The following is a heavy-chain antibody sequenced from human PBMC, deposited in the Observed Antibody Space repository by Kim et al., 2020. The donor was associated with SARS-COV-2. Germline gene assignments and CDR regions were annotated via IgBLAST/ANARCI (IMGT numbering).Heavy chain of an antibody. Sequence: GGSLRLSCAASGFTFSSYEMNWVRQAPGKGLEWVSYISSSGSTIYYADSVKGRFTISRDNAKNSLYLQMNSLRAEDTAVYYCARGWLGDQDAFDIWGQGTMVTVSS. J-gene: IGHJ3*02. CDR1: GFTFSSYE. CDR2: ISSSGSTI. V-gene: IGHV3-48*03. CDR3: ARGWLGDQDAFDI. D-gene: IGHD3-16*01.